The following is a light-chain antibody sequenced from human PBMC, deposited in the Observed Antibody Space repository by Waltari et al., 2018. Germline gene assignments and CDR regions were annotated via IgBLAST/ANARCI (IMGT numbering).Light chain of an antibody. CDR1: SSDVGGYNF. Sequence: QSALTQPRSVSGSPGQSVTISCTGTSSDVGGYNFVSWYQQHPDKAPKLMIYDVTKRPSGVPDRFSGSKSGNTASLTISGLQAEDEADYYCCSYAGNLYVFGAGTEVTVL. CDR3: CSYAGNLYV. V-gene: IGLV2-11*01. J-gene: IGLJ1*01. CDR2: DVT.